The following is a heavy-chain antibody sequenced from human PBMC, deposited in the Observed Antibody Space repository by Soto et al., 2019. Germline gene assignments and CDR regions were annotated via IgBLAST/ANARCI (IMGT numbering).Heavy chain of an antibody. CDR2: IYSNDDK. D-gene: IGHD3-10*01. J-gene: IGHJ6*01. CDR1: GFSLSTSGVG. Sequence: QITLKESGPTLVQPTQTLTLTCTFSGFSLSTSGVGVGWVRQPPGKALEWLALIYSNDDKRFSTSLKSRLTITKDTSKNQVVLTIISMVPVDTATYYGTHMRGSGFYGMDVW. V-gene: IGHV2-5*01. CDR3: THMRGSGFYGMDV.